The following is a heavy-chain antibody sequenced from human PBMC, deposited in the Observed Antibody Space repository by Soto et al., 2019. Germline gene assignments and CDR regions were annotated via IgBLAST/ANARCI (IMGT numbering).Heavy chain of an antibody. CDR2: IYDTGGST. J-gene: IGHJ4*02. Sequence: SETLSLTCSVSGGSINCGDDYWSWIRQPPGKGLEWIGYIYDTGGSTDYNPSLKNRVTISVDTSKNQFSLKLTSVTAADTAVYYCAKYRRTGAERYTLDFWGQGTLVTVS. CDR1: GGSINCGDDY. CDR3: AKYRRTGAERYTLDF. V-gene: IGHV4-30-4*01. D-gene: IGHD3-9*01.